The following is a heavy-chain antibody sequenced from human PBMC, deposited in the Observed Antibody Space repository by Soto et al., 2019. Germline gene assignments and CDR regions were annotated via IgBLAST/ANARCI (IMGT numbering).Heavy chain of an antibody. D-gene: IGHD5-12*01. CDR3: AKELRSLRIVATIFDY. CDR1: GFTFSSYA. CDR2: ISGSGGST. V-gene: IGHV3-23*01. J-gene: IGHJ4*02. Sequence: QPGGSLRLSCAASGFTFSSYAMSWVRQAPGKGLEWVSAISGSGGSTYYADSVKGRFTISRDNSKNTLYLQMNSLRAEDTAVYYCAKELRSLRIVATIFDYWGQGTLVTVSS.